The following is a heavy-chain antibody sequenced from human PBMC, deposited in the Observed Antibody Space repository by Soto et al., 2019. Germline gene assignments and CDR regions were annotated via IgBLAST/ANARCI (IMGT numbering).Heavy chain of an antibody. Sequence: EVQLLESGGGLVQPGGSLRLSCAASGFTFSSYGMSWVRQAPGKGLEWVSAISGSCGSTYYADSEKGRFTISRDNSKNTLYLQMHSLRAEDTAVYYCAKRTVGWYFDLWGRGTLVTVSS. J-gene: IGHJ2*01. CDR2: ISGSCGST. CDR3: AKRTVGWYFDL. CDR1: GFTFSSYG. D-gene: IGHD4-17*01. V-gene: IGHV3-23*01.